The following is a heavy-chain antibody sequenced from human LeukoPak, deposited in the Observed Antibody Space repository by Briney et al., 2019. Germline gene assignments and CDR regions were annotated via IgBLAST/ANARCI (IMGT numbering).Heavy chain of an antibody. V-gene: IGHV1-2*02. CDR2: INPNSGGT. D-gene: IGHD4-17*01. J-gene: IGHJ4*02. CDR1: GYTFTSYG. Sequence: ASVKVSCKASGYTFTSYGISWVRQAPGQGLEWMGWINPNSGGTNYAQKFQGRVTMTRDTSISTAYMELSRLRSDDTAVYYCATRATTVTTYPFDYWGQGTLVTVSS. CDR3: ATRATTVTTYPFDY.